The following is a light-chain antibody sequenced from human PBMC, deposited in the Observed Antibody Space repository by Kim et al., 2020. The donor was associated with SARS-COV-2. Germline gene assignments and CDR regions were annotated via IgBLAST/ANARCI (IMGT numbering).Light chain of an antibody. CDR1: SSDVGSYNR. J-gene: IGLJ3*02. CDR2: EVS. CDR3: SSYTSSSWV. Sequence: PGKSVTISCTGTSSDVGSYNRVSWYQQLPGTAPKLMIYEVSNRPSGVPDRFSGSKSGNTASLTISGLQAEDEADYYCSSYTSSSWVFGGGTQLTVL. V-gene: IGLV2-18*02.